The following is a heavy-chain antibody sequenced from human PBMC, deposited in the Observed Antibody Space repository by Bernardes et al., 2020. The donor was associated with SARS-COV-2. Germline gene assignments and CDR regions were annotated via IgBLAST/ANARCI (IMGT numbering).Heavy chain of an antibody. D-gene: IGHD5-18*01. CDR3: ARGGYSYRQPNDY. Sequence: GGSLRLSCAASGFTFSSYGMHWVRQAPGKGLEWVAVISYDGSNKYYADSVKGRFTISRDNSKNTLYLQMNSLRAEDTAVYYCARGGYSYRQPNDYWGQGTLVTVSS. CDR2: ISYDGSNK. V-gene: IGHV3-30*03. CDR1: GFTFSSYG. J-gene: IGHJ4*02.